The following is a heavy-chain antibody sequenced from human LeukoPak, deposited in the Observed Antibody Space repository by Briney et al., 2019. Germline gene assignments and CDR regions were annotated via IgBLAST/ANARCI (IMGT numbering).Heavy chain of an antibody. D-gene: IGHD6-6*01. J-gene: IGHJ4*02. CDR3: ARARWKLVPYFES. V-gene: IGHV1-2*02. CDR1: GYTFTDYY. CDR2: INPNSGGT. Sequence: ASVKVSCKASGYTFTDYYMHWVRQAPGQGLEWMGWINPNSGGTNFAQKFQGRVDMPRDTSISTAYLELGSLRSDDTAVYFCARARWKLVPYFESWGQGTLVTVSS.